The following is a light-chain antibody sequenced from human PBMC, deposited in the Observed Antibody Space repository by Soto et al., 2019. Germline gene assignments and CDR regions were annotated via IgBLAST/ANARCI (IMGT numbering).Light chain of an antibody. Sequence: SALTQPASVSGSPGQSITISCTGTSSDVGGYNYVSWYQQHPGKAPKLMIYDVSNRPSGVSNRFSGSESGNTASLTISGLQAEDEADYYCSSYTSSSTLLYVFGTGTKVTVL. V-gene: IGLV2-14*01. CDR3: SSYTSSSTLLYV. J-gene: IGLJ1*01. CDR1: SSDVGGYNY. CDR2: DVS.